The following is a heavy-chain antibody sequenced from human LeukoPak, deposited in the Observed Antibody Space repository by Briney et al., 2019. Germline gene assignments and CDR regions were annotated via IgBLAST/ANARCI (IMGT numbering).Heavy chain of an antibody. CDR3: TRDTDGSLDY. D-gene: IGHD1-26*01. CDR1: GFTFTNSW. CDR2: IKQDGSTK. J-gene: IGHJ4*02. Sequence: GGSLRLSCAASGFTFTNSWMAWVRQAPGKGLEWVANIKQDGSTKHYADSLKGRFTISRDNPKNSLYLQMYNLRADDTAVYYCTRDTDGSLDYWGQGILVTVAS. V-gene: IGHV3-7*01.